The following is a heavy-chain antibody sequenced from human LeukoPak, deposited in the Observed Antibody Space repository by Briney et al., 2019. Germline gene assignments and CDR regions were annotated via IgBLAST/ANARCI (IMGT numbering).Heavy chain of an antibody. CDR3: ARDRGGALTEYWFDP. V-gene: IGHV4-59*01. Sequence: SETLSLTCTVSDDSISDYYRGWIRQPPGKGLEWIGYFYNSGRSTYNPSLKSRVTISADTSKNHFSLKLNSVTAADTAVYYCARDRGGALTEYWFDPWGQGTLVTVSS. D-gene: IGHD3-16*01. CDR1: DDSISDYY. J-gene: IGHJ5*02. CDR2: FYNSGRS.